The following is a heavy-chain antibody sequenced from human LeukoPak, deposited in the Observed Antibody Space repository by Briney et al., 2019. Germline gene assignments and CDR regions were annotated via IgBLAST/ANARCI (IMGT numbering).Heavy chain of an antibody. J-gene: IGHJ4*02. CDR3: ARDKASGGLSWIQLWSDRFYY. V-gene: IGHV1-18*01. CDR2: ISAYNGNT. Sequence: ASVKVSCQASGYTLTRYGISWVRQAPGQGLEWMGWISAYNGNTNYAQKLQGRVTMTPDTSTSTACIELRRLRSDDTAVYYCARDKASGGLSWIQLWSDRFYYWGQGTRVTVSS. CDR1: GYTLTRYG. D-gene: IGHD5-18*01.